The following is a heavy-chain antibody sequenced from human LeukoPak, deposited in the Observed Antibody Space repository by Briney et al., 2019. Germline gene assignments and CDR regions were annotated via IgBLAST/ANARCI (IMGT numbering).Heavy chain of an antibody. Sequence: GGSLRLSCAASGFTFDDYAMHWVRQAPGKGLEWFSGISWNSGSIGYADSVKGRFTISRDNAKNSLYLQMNSLRAEDTALYYCAKSSLWFGELLTPPFDYWGQGTLVTVSS. V-gene: IGHV3-9*01. D-gene: IGHD3-10*01. CDR1: GFTFDDYA. J-gene: IGHJ4*02. CDR2: ISWNSGSI. CDR3: AKSSLWFGELLTPPFDY.